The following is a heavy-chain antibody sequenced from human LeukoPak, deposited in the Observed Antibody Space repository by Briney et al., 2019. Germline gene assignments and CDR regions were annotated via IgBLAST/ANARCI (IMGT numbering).Heavy chain of an antibody. D-gene: IGHD3-10*01. CDR2: ISYDGSNK. CDR1: GFTFSSYG. Sequence: GRSLRLSCAASGFTFSSYGMHWVRQAPGKGLEWVAVISYDGSNKYYADSVKGRFTISRDNSKNTLYLQMNSLRAEDTAVYYCAKGAITMVRGVSGIFDYWGQGTLVTVSS. CDR3: AKGAITMVRGVSGIFDY. J-gene: IGHJ4*02. V-gene: IGHV3-30*18.